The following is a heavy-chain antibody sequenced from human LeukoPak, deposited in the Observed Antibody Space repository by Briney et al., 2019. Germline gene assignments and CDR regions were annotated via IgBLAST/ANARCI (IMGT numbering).Heavy chain of an antibody. CDR1: GFIFSSYS. CDR3: ARGDGYSYGYPDY. V-gene: IGHV3-21*01. J-gene: IGHJ4*02. Sequence: GGSLRLSCAASGFIFSSYSMNWVRQAPGKGLEWVSSISSSSYIYYADSVKGRFTISRDNAKNSLYLQMNSLRAEDTAVYYCARGDGYSYGYPDYWGQGTLVTVSS. D-gene: IGHD5-18*01. CDR2: ISSSSYI.